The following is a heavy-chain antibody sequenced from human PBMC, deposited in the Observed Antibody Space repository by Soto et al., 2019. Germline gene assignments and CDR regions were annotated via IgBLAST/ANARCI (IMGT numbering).Heavy chain of an antibody. CDR1: GDTSNNYA. D-gene: IGHD3-22*01. Sequence: QVQLVQSGAEVKKPGSSVKVSCKASGDTSNNYAITWVRQAPGQGLEWMGGMIPRSGSENYAQKFQGRTTITADESTSTAYMELSSLRSEDTAVYYCARDRYFDNSDYFFVSAYWGQGTLVTVAS. J-gene: IGHJ4*02. CDR2: MIPRSGSE. CDR3: ARDRYFDNSDYFFVSAY. V-gene: IGHV1-69*12.